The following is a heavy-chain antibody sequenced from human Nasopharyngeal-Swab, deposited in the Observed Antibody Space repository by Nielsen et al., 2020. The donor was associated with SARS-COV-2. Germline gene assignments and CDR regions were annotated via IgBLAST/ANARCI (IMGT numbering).Heavy chain of an antibody. J-gene: IGHJ6*02. CDR1: GGSISSNSYC. Sequence: SETLSLTCTVSGGSISSNSYCWGWFRQPPGKGLEWIGSIYSSGSTYCDLSLKSRVTISVDTSKNQFSLKLSSVTAADTAVYYCARSGSYYYGMDVWGQGTTVTVSS. CDR3: ARSGSYYYGMDV. CDR2: IYSSGST. V-gene: IGHV4-39*07.